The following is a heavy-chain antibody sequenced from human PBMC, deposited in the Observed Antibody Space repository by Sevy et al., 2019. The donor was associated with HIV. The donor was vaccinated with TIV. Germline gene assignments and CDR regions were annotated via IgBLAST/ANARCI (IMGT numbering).Heavy chain of an antibody. CDR3: ARGPSSRDGMAARPFDY. CDR2: INHSGST. Sequence: SETLSLTCAVYGGSFSGYYWSWIRQPPGKGLEWIGEINHSGSTNYNPSLKSRVTISVDTSKNQFSLKLSSVTAADTAVYYCARGPSSRDGMAARPFDYWGQGTLVTVSS. V-gene: IGHV4-34*01. CDR1: GGSFSGYY. D-gene: IGHD6-6*01. J-gene: IGHJ4*02.